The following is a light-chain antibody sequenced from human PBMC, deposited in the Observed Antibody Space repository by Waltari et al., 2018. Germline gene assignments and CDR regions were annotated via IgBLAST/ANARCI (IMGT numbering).Light chain of an antibody. CDR2: DFG. J-gene: IGLJ2*01. CDR3: SSFTTSSTLVV. V-gene: IGLV2-14*03. CDR1: SSDLGDYNY. Sequence: QSALTQPASVSGSPGQSITISCTGTSSDLGDYNYVSWYQQYPGRAPKLIISDFGLRPSGVSDRFSGSKSGNTASLTISALQADDEADYYCSSFTTSSTLVVFGGGTKLTVL.